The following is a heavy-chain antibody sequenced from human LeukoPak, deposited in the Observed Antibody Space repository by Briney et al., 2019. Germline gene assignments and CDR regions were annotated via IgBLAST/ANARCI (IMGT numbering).Heavy chain of an antibody. CDR2: IYYSGST. CDR3: ARQYDTAMKPFDY. V-gene: IGHV4-39*01. Sequence: SETLSLTCTVSGGSISSGGYYWSWIRQHPGKGLEWIGYIYYSGSTYYNPSLKSRVTISVDTSKNQFSLKLSSVTAADTAVYYCARQYDTAMKPFDYWGQGTLVTVFS. D-gene: IGHD5-18*01. CDR1: GGSISSGGYY. J-gene: IGHJ4*02.